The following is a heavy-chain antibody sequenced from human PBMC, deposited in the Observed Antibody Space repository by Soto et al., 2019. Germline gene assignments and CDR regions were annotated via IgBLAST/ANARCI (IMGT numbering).Heavy chain of an antibody. Sequence: QVHLVQSGAEVRKPGASVKVSCKGSGYTFTSYGIAWVRQAPGQGLEWVGWISAHNDYTNYALKVQGRVTVTRDTSTSTAYMGLRNLRSDDTAVYYCARGRYGDYWGQGALVTVSS. CDR2: ISAHNDYT. J-gene: IGHJ4*02. V-gene: IGHV1-18*01. D-gene: IGHD1-1*01. CDR3: ARGRYGDY. CDR1: GYTFTSYG.